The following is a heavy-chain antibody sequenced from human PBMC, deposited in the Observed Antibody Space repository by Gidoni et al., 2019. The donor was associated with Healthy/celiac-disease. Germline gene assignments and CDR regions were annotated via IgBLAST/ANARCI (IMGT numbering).Heavy chain of an antibody. Sequence: QMQLVQSGPEVKKPGTSVKVSCKASGFTFTSSAVQWVRQARGQRLEWIGWIVVGSGKTNYAQKFQERVTITRDMSTSTAYMELSSLRSEDTAVYYCAAGDDIVLMVYASGLPNDYGPDAFDIWGQGTMVTVSS. D-gene: IGHD2-8*01. V-gene: IGHV1-58*01. J-gene: IGHJ3*02. CDR2: IVVGSGKT. CDR3: AAGDDIVLMVYASGLPNDYGPDAFDI. CDR1: GFTFTSSA.